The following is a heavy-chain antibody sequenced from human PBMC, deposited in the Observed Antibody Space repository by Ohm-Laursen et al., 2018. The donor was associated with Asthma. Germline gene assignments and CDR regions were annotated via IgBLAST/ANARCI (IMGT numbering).Heavy chain of an antibody. CDR1: GFTFRSYA. D-gene: IGHD4-17*01. V-gene: IGHV3-30*04. J-gene: IGHJ4*02. CDR2: ISYDGSNK. CDR3: ATVNVY. Sequence: SLRLSCAASGFTFRSYAMHWVRQAPGKGLEWVAVISYDGSNKYYADSVKGRFTISRDNSKNTLYLQMNSLRAEDTAVYYCATVNVYWGQGTLVTVSS.